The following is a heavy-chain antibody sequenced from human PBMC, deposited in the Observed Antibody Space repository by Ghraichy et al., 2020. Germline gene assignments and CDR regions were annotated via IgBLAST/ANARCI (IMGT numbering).Heavy chain of an antibody. Sequence: PETLSLTCAVYGGSFSGYYWSWIRQPPGKGLEWIGEINHSGSTNYNPSLKSRVTISVDTSKNQFSLKLSSVTAADTAVYYCARYRSGYYSGKSLDYWGQGTLVTVSS. J-gene: IGHJ4*02. D-gene: IGHD3-22*01. CDR2: INHSGST. CDR1: GGSFSGYY. V-gene: IGHV4-34*01. CDR3: ARYRSGYYSGKSLDY.